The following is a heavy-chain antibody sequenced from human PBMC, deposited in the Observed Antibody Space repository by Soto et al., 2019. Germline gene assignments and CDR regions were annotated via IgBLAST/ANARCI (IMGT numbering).Heavy chain of an antibody. Sequence: TSETVSLTCTVSGGSISSYYWRWIRQPPGKGLEWIGYIYNSGSTNYNPSLKSRVTISVDTSKNQFSLKLSSVTAADTAVYYCARGVDMGERSYYYYGMDVRGQGTTVTVPS. V-gene: IGHV4-59*01. CDR3: ARGVDMGERSYYYYGMDV. D-gene: IGHD2-15*01. J-gene: IGHJ6*02. CDR1: GGSISSYY. CDR2: IYNSGST.